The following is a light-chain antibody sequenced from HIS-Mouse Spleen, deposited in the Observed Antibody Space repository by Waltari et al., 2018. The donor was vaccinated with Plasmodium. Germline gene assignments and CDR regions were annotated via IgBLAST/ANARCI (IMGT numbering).Light chain of an antibody. CDR2: EDS. V-gene: IGLV3-10*01. CDR1: ALPNKY. J-gene: IGLJ3*02. Sequence: SYELTQPPSVSVSQGQTARITCSGDALPNKYAYWYQQKSGQAPVLVSYEDSKRPSGIPEIFSGSSSGTMSTLTISGAQVEDEADYYCYSTDSSGNHRVFGGGTKLTVL. CDR3: YSTDSSGNHRV.